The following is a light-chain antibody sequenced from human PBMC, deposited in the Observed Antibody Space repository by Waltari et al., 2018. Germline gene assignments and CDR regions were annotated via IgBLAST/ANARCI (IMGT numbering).Light chain of an antibody. CDR3: CADEGDNTWV. J-gene: IGLJ3*02. Sequence: QSALTQPASVSASPGQSITISCTGTSSDVGSHDLVSWYQQFPGKAPKLIIYDGNKSPARVSNRFSGFQSGNTATLTLSGLQAEDEADYYCCADEGDNTWVFGGGTKVTVL. CDR2: DGN. V-gene: IGLV2-23*01. CDR1: SSDVGSHDL.